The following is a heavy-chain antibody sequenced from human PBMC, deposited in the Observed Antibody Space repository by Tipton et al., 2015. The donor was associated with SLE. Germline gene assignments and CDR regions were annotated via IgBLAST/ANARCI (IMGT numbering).Heavy chain of an antibody. CDR1: GGSISSGSYY. J-gene: IGHJ4*02. V-gene: IGHV4-61*02. CDR3: ARDLAYCSSTSCFDYFDY. CDR2: IYTSGST. D-gene: IGHD2-2*01. Sequence: TLSLTCTVSGGSISSGSYYWSWIRQPAGKGLGWIGRIYTSGSTNYNPSLKSRVTISVDTSKNQFSVKLSSVTAADTAVYYCARDLAYCSSTSCFDYFDYWGQGTLVTVSS.